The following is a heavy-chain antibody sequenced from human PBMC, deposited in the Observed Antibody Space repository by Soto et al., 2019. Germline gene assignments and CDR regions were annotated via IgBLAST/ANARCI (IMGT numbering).Heavy chain of an antibody. CDR2: INQDGSDQ. CDR3: ATSMRHTLNP. CDR1: GFTFGSHW. V-gene: IGHV3-7*01. D-gene: IGHD2-8*01. J-gene: IGHJ5*02. Sequence: EVQVVESGGGLVQPGGSLRLSCAASGFTFGSHWMTWVRQVPGKGLEWVANINQDGSDQYYVDSVKGRFTISRDNAKNSLCLHMNSLRVEDTAVYYCATSMRHTLNPWGQGTLVTVSS.